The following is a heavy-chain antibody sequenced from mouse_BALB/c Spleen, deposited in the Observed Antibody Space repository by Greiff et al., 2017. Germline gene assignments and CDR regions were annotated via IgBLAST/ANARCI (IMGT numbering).Heavy chain of an antibody. D-gene: IGHD2-3*01. CDR1: GYTFTSYY. J-gene: IGHJ4*01. CDR2: INPSNGGT. Sequence: QVQLQQPGAELVKPGASVKLSCKASGYTFTSYYMYWVKQRPGQGLEWIGGINPSNGGTNFNEKFKSKATLTVDKSSSTAYMQLSSLTSEDSAVYYCTRWLLHAMDYWGQGTSVTVSA. CDR3: TRWLLHAMDY. V-gene: IGHV1S81*02.